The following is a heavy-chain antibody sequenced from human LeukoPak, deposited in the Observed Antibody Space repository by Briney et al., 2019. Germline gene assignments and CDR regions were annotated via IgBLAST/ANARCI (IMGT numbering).Heavy chain of an antibody. Sequence: GGSLRLSCAASGFTFSSYSMNWVRQAPGKGLEWVSYISSSSSTIYYADSVKGRFTISRDNAKNSLYLQMNSLRAEDTAVYYCARRGFGSYSYFDYWGQGTLVTVSS. CDR1: GFTFSSYS. J-gene: IGHJ4*02. D-gene: IGHD1-26*01. V-gene: IGHV3-48*04. CDR3: ARRGFGSYSYFDY. CDR2: ISSSSSTI.